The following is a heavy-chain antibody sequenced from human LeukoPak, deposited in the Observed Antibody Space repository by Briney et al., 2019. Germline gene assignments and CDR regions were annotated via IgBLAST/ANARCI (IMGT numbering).Heavy chain of an antibody. CDR2: INPNSGGT. Sequence: ASVNVSCKGSGCTFTDYYMHWVRQAPGQGLEWMGWINPNSGGTNYAQKFQGRVTMTRDTSISTPYMELSRLRSDDTAVYYCARAGGRRYCSSTSCYRDYYYMDVWGKGTTVTVSS. J-gene: IGHJ6*03. CDR1: GCTFTDYY. D-gene: IGHD2-2*01. CDR3: ARAGGRRYCSSTSCYRDYYYMDV. V-gene: IGHV1-2*02.